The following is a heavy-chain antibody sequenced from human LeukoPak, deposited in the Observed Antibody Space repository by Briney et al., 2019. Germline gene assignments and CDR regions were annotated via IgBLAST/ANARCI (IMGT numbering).Heavy chain of an antibody. J-gene: IGHJ4*02. CDR2: MNPGSGDT. CDR3: ARSRGYFDY. CDR1: GYTFTTHD. V-gene: IGHV1-8*01. Sequence: ASVKVSCKASGYTFTTHDLTWVRQATGQGLEWMGWMNPGSGDTAYAQKFQGRVTMTRDTSMSTAYMELNSLGSEDTAIYYCARSRGYFDYWGQGTLVTVSS. D-gene: IGHD3-10*01.